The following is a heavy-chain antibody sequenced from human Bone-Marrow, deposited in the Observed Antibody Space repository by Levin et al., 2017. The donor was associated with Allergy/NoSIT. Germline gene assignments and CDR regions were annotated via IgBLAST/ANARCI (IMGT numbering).Heavy chain of an antibody. J-gene: IGHJ4*02. Sequence: GESLKISCQGSGYTFTNHWIGWVRQIPGKGLEWMGIVYPTDSSATYGPSFQGQVTMSVDKSINTAYLQWSSLQASDTAMYYCARGNYDFWSGYYHSFDFWGQGTLVTVSS. V-gene: IGHV5-51*01. D-gene: IGHD3-3*01. CDR2: VYPTDSSA. CDR3: ARGNYDFWSGYYHSFDF. CDR1: GYTFTNHW.